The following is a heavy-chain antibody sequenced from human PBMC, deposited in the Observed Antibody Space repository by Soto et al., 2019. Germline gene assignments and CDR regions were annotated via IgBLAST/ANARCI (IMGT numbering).Heavy chain of an antibody. J-gene: IGHJ6*02. CDR3: ARDPGFGFGYSYAFAMDV. V-gene: IGHV1-18*04. Sequence: GASVKVSCKTSGYTFVDYFIHWVRQAPGQGLEWMGWISGYNGNTHYEEKVQDRIKMTTDTSTSTTYLELRSLRSDDTAVYFCARDPGFGFGYSYAFAMDVWGQGTTVTVSS. D-gene: IGHD5-18*01. CDR2: ISGYNGNT. CDR1: GYTFVDYF.